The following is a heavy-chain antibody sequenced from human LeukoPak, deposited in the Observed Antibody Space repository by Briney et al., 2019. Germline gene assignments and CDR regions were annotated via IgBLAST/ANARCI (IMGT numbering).Heavy chain of an antibody. CDR3: ARHMVRGVIIHRYYYGMDV. D-gene: IGHD3-10*01. CDR2: ISSDGSST. J-gene: IGHJ6*04. Sequence: PGGSLRLSCAASGFTFSSYWMHWVRQAPGKGLVWVSRISSDGSSTSYADSVKGRFTISRDNAKNTLYLQMNSPSAEDTAVYYCARHMVRGVIIHRYYYGMDVWGTGTTVTVSS. V-gene: IGHV3-74*01. CDR1: GFTFSSYW.